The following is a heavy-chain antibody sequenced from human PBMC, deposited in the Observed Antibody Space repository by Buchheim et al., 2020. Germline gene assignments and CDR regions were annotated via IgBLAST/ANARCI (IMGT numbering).Heavy chain of an antibody. J-gene: IGHJ4*02. D-gene: IGHD3-10*01. V-gene: IGHV3-7*01. Sequence: EVQLVESGGGLVQPGGSLRLSCAASGFTFSSYWMSWVRQAPGKGLEWVANIKQDGSEKYYVDSVKGRFTISRDNAKNSLYLQMNSLRAEDTAVYYCARDYKALAWFGELCDYWGQGTL. CDR3: ARDYKALAWFGELCDY. CDR2: IKQDGSEK. CDR1: GFTFSSYW.